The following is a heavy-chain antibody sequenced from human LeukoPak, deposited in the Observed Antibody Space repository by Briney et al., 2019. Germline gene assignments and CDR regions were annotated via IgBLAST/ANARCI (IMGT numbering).Heavy chain of an antibody. D-gene: IGHD5-12*01. J-gene: IGHJ4*02. V-gene: IGHV3-49*04. CDR1: GFTFADHA. CDR3: TRYSGYSDY. CDR2: IRSNTAYGGTT. Sequence: GGSLRLSCTASGFTFADHAMSWVRQAPGKGLEWVGFIRSNTAYGGTTEYAASVQGRFTISRDDSKSIAYLQMNGLKTEDTAVYYCTRYSGYSDYWGQGTLVTVSS.